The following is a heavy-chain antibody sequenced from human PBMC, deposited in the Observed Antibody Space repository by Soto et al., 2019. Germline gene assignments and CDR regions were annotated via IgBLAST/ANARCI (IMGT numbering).Heavy chain of an antibody. J-gene: IGHJ6*02. CDR3: ASDIGFGELLPFYYYYYGMDV. CDR2: INPNSGGT. CDR1: GYTFTGYY. V-gene: IGHV1-2*02. Sequence: GASVKVSCKASGYTFTGYYMHWVRQAPGQGLEWMGWINPNSGGTNYAQKFQGRVTMTRDTSISTAYMELSRLRSDDTAVYYCASDIGFGELLPFYYYYYGMDVWGQGTTVTVSS. D-gene: IGHD3-10*01.